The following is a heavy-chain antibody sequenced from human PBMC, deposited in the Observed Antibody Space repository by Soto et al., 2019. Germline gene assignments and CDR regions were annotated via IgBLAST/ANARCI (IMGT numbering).Heavy chain of an antibody. CDR1: GGTFSSYE. Sequence: QVQLVQSEAEVKRPGSSVKVSCKADGGTFSSYEFSWVRQAPGQGLEWMGGIIPMVRTPNYAQKFQGRVTITADESTRTASIELTSLRSDDTAVYYCEASPSGILQTYGFGEAFDIWGQGTMVTVSS. D-gene: IGHD3-10*01. CDR3: EASPSGILQTYGFGEAFDI. CDR2: IIPMVRTP. J-gene: IGHJ3*02. V-gene: IGHV1-69*12.